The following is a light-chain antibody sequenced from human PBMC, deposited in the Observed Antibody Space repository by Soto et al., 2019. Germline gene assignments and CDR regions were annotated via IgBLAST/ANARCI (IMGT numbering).Light chain of an antibody. CDR1: SSNVGNFNV. J-gene: IGLJ1*01. CDR3: NSYTSSTSRPYV. Sequence: QSVLTQPASVSGSPGQSITISCTGTSSNVGNFNVVSWCQQHPGKAPKVIIYDVSERPSGVSHRFPGSKSGNTASLTISALQAEDEADYFCNSYTSSTSRPYVFGTGTKVTVL. V-gene: IGLV2-14*02. CDR2: DVS.